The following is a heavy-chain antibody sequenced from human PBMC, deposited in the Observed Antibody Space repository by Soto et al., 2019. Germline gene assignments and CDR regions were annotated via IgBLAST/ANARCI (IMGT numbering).Heavy chain of an antibody. D-gene: IGHD1-1*01. CDR2: IIPIFGTA. CDR1: GGTFSSYA. V-gene: IGHV1-69*13. J-gene: IGHJ6*02. Sequence: SVKVSCKASGGTFSSYAISWVRQAPGQGLEWMGGIIPIFGTANYAQKFQGRVTITADESTSTAYMELSSLRSEDTAVYYCARDRTVRPNYYYYGMDVWGQGTTVTVSS. CDR3: ARDRTVRPNYYYYGMDV.